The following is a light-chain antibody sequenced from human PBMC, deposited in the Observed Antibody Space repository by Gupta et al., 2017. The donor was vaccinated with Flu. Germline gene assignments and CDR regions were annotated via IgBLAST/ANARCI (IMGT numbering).Light chain of an antibody. Sequence: ETELTQSPATLSLSPGERATLSCRASQSVGTYLAWYQKKPGQAPRLLIYDASNRDTGIPARFSGSGYGTDFTLTISSWEPEDFAVYYCQKRSNWPPYTFGQGTMLEIK. CDR3: QKRSNWPPYT. V-gene: IGKV3-11*01. CDR2: DAS. J-gene: IGKJ2*01. CDR1: QSVGTY.